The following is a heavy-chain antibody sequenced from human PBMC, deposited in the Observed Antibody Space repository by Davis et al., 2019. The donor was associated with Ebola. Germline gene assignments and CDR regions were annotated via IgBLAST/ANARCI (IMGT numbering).Heavy chain of an antibody. CDR2: IYHSGST. CDR3: TSYNFFGSGSYLRY. Sequence: SETLSLTCTLSGGSISSSYWSWVRQPPGKGLEWIGYIYHSGSTFYNPSLKSRVTISVDRSKNQFSLNLSSVTAADTAVYYCTSYNFFGSGSYLRYWGQGTLVTVSS. D-gene: IGHD3-10*01. J-gene: IGHJ4*02. V-gene: IGHV4-59*12. CDR1: GGSISSSY.